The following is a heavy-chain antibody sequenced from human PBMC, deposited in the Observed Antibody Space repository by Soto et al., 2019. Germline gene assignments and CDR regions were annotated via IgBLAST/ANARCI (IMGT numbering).Heavy chain of an antibody. CDR2: INPSGGST. CDR1: GYTFTSYY. D-gene: IGHD4-4*01. Sequence: ASVKVSCKASGYTFTSYYMHWVRQAPGQGLEWMGIINPSGGSTSYAQKFQGRVTMTRDTSTSTVYMELSSLRSEDTAVYYCGRVFPPYSNYNWFDPWGQGTLVTVSS. CDR3: GRVFPPYSNYNWFDP. V-gene: IGHV1-46*01. J-gene: IGHJ5*02.